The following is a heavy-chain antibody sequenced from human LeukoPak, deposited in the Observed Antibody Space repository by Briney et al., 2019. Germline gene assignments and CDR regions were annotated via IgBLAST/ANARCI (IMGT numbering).Heavy chain of an antibody. CDR2: ISGSGTTT. CDR3: ARDWEDYGGNPFDY. Sequence: PGGSLRLSCAASGYTFTDYAMSWVRQAPGKGLEWVSAISGSGTTTYYADSVKGRSTISRDNAKNSLYLQMNSLRAEDTAVYYCARDWEDYGGNPFDYWGQGTLVTVSS. V-gene: IGHV3-23*01. D-gene: IGHD4-23*01. CDR1: GYTFTDYA. J-gene: IGHJ4*02.